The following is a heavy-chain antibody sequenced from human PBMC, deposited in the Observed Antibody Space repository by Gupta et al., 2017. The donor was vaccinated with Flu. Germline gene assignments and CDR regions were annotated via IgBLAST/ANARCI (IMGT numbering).Heavy chain of an antibody. J-gene: IGHJ6*03. V-gene: IGHV1-24*01. CDR1: GYTLTELS. CDR2: FDREDGET. Sequence: QVQLVQSGAAVKKPGASVKVSCKVSGYTLTELSMPWLRQAPGKGLEWMGGFDREDGETIYAQKFQSRVTMTEDTSTDTAYMELSSLRSEDTAVYYCATGFPPNYDFWSGYYTRYYYYMDVWGKGTTVTVSS. D-gene: IGHD3-3*01. CDR3: ATGFPPNYDFWSGYYTRYYYYMDV.